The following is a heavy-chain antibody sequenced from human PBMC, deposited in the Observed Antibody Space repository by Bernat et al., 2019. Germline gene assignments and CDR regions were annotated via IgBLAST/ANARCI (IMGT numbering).Heavy chain of an antibody. D-gene: IGHD6-19*01. CDR1: AGSIRSYY. J-gene: IGHJ6*02. V-gene: IGHV4-59*01. CDR3: AGTIAVAADYYYGMDV. CDR2: NYYSGST. Sequence: QVQLQESGPGLLNPSETLSLTCTVSAGSIRSYYWSWIRQPPGKGLKCIGSNYYSGSTNYNPSLKSRVTISVDTSKNQFSLKLSSVTAADTAVYYCAGTIAVAADYYYGMDVWGQGTTVTVSS.